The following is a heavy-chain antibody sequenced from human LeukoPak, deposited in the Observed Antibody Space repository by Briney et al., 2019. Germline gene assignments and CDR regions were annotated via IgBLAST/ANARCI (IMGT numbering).Heavy chain of an antibody. J-gene: IGHJ4*02. D-gene: IGHD3-3*01. Sequence: GGSLRLSCAASGFNFSSYGMHWVRQAPGKGLEWVAVISYDGSNKYYADCVKGRFTISRDNSKNTLYLQMNSLRAEDTAVYYCAKDSLLAYYEGWGQGTLVTVSS. CDR3: AKDSLLAYYEG. CDR2: ISYDGSNK. V-gene: IGHV3-30*18. CDR1: GFNFSSYG.